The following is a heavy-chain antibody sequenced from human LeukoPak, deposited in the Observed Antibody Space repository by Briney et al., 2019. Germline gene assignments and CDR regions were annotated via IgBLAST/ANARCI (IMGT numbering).Heavy chain of an antibody. V-gene: IGHV4-59*01. CDR3: ARESVDFWSGYRIFDY. CDR1: GGSISSYY. J-gene: IGHJ4*02. D-gene: IGHD3-3*01. Sequence: SETLSLTCTVSGGSISSYYWSWIRQPPGKGLELIGYIYYSGSTNYNPSLKSRVTISVDTSKNQFSLKLSSVTAADTAVYYCARESVDFWSGYRIFDYWGQGTLVTVSS. CDR2: IYYSGST.